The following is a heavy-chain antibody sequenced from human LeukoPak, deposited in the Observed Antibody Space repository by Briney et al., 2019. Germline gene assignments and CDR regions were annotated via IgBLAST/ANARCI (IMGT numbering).Heavy chain of an antibody. CDR3: ARVSGDSYYYGMDV. CDR2: ISYDGSNK. D-gene: IGHD2-21*01. Sequence: GRSLRLSCAASGFTFSSYAMHWVRQAPGKGLEWVAVISYDGSNKYYADSVKGRFTISRDNSKNTLYLQVNSLRAEDTAVYYCARVSGDSYYYGMDVWGQGTTVTVSS. V-gene: IGHV3-30-3*01. J-gene: IGHJ6*02. CDR1: GFTFSSYA.